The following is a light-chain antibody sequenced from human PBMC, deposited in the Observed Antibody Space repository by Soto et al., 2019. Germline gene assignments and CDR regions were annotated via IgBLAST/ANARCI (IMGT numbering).Light chain of an antibody. CDR1: SSDVGGYNY. V-gene: IGLV2-8*01. Sequence: QSALTQPPSASGSPGQSVTISCTGTSSDVGGYNYVSWYQQHPGKAPKLMIYEVSKRPSGVSDRFSGSKSGNTASLTVSGLQAEDEADYYCSSYAGSLYVFGTGTKLTVL. J-gene: IGLJ1*01. CDR3: SSYAGSLYV. CDR2: EVS.